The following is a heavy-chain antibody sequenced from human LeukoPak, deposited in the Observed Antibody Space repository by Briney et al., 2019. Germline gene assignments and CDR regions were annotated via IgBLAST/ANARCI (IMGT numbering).Heavy chain of an antibody. J-gene: IGHJ3*02. V-gene: IGHV1-69*13. CDR1: GGTFSSYA. Sequence: ASVKVSCKASGGTFSSYAISWVRQAPGQGLEWMGGIIPIFGTANYAQKFQGRVTITADESTSTAYMELSSLRSEDTAVYYCARAHFYGSGVGDAFDIWGQGTILTVST. D-gene: IGHD3-10*01. CDR3: ARAHFYGSGVGDAFDI. CDR2: IIPIFGTA.